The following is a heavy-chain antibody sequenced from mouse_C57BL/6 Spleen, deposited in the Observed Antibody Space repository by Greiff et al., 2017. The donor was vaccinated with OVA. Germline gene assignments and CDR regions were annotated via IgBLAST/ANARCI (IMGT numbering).Heavy chain of an antibody. V-gene: IGHV1-42*01. CDR1: GYSFTGYY. CDR2: INPSTGGT. CDR3: ARRRDYGYWYFDV. D-gene: IGHD1-1*02. Sequence: VQLKESGPELVKPGASVKISCKASGYSFTGYYMNWVRQSPEKSLEWIGEINPSTGGTTYNQKFKAKATLTVDKSSSTAYMQLKSLTSEDSAVYYCARRRDYGYWYFDVWGTGTTVTVSS. J-gene: IGHJ1*03.